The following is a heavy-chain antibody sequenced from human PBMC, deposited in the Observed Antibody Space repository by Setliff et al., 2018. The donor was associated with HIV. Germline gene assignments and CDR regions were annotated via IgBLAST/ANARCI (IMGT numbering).Heavy chain of an antibody. CDR2: IFASGST. J-gene: IGHJ4*02. V-gene: IGHV4-4*07. Sequence: EPLSLTCTVSGGSISTYYLTWIRQPAGKGLEWIGRIFASGSTNYNPSLKSRVTMSVDTSKNHFSLSLSSVTAADTAVYFCARDPGYTSGSTFHFDYWGQGTQVTVSS. D-gene: IGHD5-18*01. CDR1: GGSISTYY. CDR3: ARDPGYTSGSTFHFDY.